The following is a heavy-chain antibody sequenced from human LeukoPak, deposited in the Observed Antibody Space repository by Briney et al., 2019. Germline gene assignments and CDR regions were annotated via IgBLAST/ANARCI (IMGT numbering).Heavy chain of an antibody. V-gene: IGHV1-18*01. D-gene: IGHD1-26*01. CDR2: ISAYNGNT. J-gene: IGHJ4*02. CDR1: GDTFTSYV. CDR3: ARDEMGATLDY. Sequence: GASVKVSCKASGDTFTSYVISWGRQAPGQGLEWMGWISAYNGNTNYAQKLQGRVTMTTDTSTSTAYMELRSLRSDDTAVYYCARDEMGATLDYWGQGTLVTVSS.